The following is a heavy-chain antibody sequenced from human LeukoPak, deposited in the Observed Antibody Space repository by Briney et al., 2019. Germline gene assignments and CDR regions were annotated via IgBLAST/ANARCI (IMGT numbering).Heavy chain of an antibody. CDR1: GFTFNSVW. CDR2: VKTETDGGTT. CDR3: TTMALGVGAFDI. J-gene: IGHJ3*02. V-gene: IGHV3-15*01. Sequence: GGSLRLSGAASGFTFNSVWMSWVRQAPGKGLEWVGRVKTETDGGTTDYAAPVKGRFTVSRDDSKKTLYLQLNGLKTEDTAVYYCTTMALGVGAFDIWGQGTTVTV. D-gene: IGHD3-16*01.